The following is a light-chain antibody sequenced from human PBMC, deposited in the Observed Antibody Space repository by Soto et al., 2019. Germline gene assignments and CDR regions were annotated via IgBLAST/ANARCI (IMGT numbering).Light chain of an antibody. V-gene: IGKV3-20*01. CDR2: GTS. J-gene: IGKJ1*01. CDR1: QSVRSSF. Sequence: EIVFSQSPCTLCLSPGERATLYCRASQSVRSSFLAWYQQKRGQPPRLLMYGTSSRATGVPDRFSGSGSGTDFTLTISRLEPEDFAVYYCQQYGSSPPWTFGQGTKV. CDR3: QQYGSSPPWT.